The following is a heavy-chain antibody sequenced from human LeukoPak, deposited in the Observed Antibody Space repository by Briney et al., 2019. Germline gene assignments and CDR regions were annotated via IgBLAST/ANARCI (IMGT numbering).Heavy chain of an antibody. V-gene: IGHV3-74*01. CDR1: GISFSSYR. CDR3: ATFTRPFDY. Sequence: GGSLRLSCAASGISFSSYRMHWVRQAPGKGLVWVSRINSDGSSTSYADSVKGRFTISRDNAKNTLYLQMNSLRAEDTAVYYRATFTRPFDYWGQGTLVTVSS. D-gene: IGHD3-3*02. J-gene: IGHJ4*02. CDR2: INSDGSST.